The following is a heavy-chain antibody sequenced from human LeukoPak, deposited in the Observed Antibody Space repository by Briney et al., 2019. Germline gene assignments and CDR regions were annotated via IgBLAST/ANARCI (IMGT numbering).Heavy chain of an antibody. V-gene: IGHV3-7*01. J-gene: IGHJ4*02. D-gene: IGHD6-19*01. Sequence: GGSLRLSCAASGFTFSSYWISWFRKAPGKGLEWVANIKQDGSEKYYVDSVKGRFTISRDNAKNSLYLQMNSLRAEDTAVYYCARDSSGWYYFDYWGQGTLVTVSS. CDR3: ARDSSGWYYFDY. CDR1: GFTFSSYW. CDR2: IKQDGSEK.